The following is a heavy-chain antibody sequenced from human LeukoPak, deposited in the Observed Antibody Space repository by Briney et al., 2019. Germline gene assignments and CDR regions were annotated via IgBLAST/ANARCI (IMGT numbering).Heavy chain of an antibody. CDR1: GFTFSRNW. J-gene: IGHJ4*02. D-gene: IGHD3-22*01. V-gene: IGHV3-7*01. CDR2: IKEDGGAT. Sequence: PGGSLRLSCAASGFTFSRNWMSWVRQAPGKGLEWLANIKEDGGATYYVDSVKGRFTISRDNGKNSLYLQMNSLRAGDTAVYYRARDAKYYFDSSGYHWGQGTQVTVSS. CDR3: ARDAKYYFDSSGYH.